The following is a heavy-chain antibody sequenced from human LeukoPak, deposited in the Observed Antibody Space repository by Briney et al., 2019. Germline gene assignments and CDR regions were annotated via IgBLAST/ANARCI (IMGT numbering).Heavy chain of an antibody. CDR1: GGSISSYY. D-gene: IGHD6-19*01. CDR3: ARGPPYSSGWYREIAFDI. Sequence: PSETLSLTCTVSGGSISSYYWSWIRQPPGKGLEWIGYIYYSGSTNYNPSLKGRVTISVDTSKNQFSLKLSSVTAADTAVYYCARGPPYSSGWYREIAFDIWGQGTMVTVSS. V-gene: IGHV4-59*01. J-gene: IGHJ3*02. CDR2: IYYSGST.